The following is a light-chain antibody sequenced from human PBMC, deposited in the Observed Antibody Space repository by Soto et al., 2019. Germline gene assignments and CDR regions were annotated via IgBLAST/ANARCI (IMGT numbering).Light chain of an antibody. J-gene: IGKJ2*01. CDR1: QSISSW. CDR3: QQYTTYPYT. CDR2: DAS. V-gene: IGKV1-5*01. Sequence: DIQMTQSPSTLSASVGDRVTITCRASQSISSWLAWYQQKPGKAPKLLIYDASSLESGVPSRFSGSGSGTEFTLTISSLQPDDFATYYCQQYTTYPYTFGQGPKLEIK.